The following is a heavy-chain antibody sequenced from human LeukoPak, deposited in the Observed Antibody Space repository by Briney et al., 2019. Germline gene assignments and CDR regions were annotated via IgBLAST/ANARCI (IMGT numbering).Heavy chain of an antibody. CDR2: INPSGGSS. Sequence: GASVKVSCKTSGYTFTNYRLHWVRQAPGQGLEWMGIINPSGGSSSYAQKFQGRVTMTRDTSTATVYMELSSLRSDDTAVYYRATSGDLVSTGLFDYWGQGTLVTVSS. V-gene: IGHV1-46*01. CDR3: ATSGDLVSTGLFDY. D-gene: IGHD5/OR15-5a*01. CDR1: GYTFTNYR. J-gene: IGHJ4*02.